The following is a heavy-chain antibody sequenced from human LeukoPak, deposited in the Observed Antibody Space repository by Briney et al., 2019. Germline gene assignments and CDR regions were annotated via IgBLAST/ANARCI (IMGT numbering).Heavy chain of an antibody. CDR3: ARAAAYCSGGSCYFDY. CDR1: GFTVSSNY. V-gene: IGHV3-53*01. J-gene: IGHJ4*02. Sequence: GGSLRLSCAASGFTVSSNYMSWVRQAPGKGLEWVSVIYTGGSTYYADSVKGRFTISRDNSKNTLFLQMNSLRAEDTAVYYCARAAAYCSGGSCYFDYWGQGTLVTVSS. D-gene: IGHD2-15*01. CDR2: IYTGGST.